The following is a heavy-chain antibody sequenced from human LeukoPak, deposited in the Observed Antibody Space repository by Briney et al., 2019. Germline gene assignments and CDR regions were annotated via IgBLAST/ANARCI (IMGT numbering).Heavy chain of an antibody. Sequence: SETPSLTCAVYGGSFSGYYWSWIRQPPGKGLEWIGEINHSGSTNYNPSLKSRVTISVDTSKNQFSLKLSSVTAADTAVYYCARASFAVTLGYCSSTSCPTRYNWFDPWGQGTLVTVSS. V-gene: IGHV4-34*01. CDR1: GGSFSGYY. CDR3: ARASFAVTLGYCSSTSCPTRYNWFDP. D-gene: IGHD2-2*01. CDR2: INHSGST. J-gene: IGHJ5*02.